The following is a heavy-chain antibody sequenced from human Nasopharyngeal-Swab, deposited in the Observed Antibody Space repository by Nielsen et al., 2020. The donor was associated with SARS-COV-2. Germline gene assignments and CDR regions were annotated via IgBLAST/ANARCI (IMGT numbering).Heavy chain of an antibody. Sequence: SETLSLTCTVSGGSISSGGYYWSWIRQHPGKGLEWIGYIYYSGSTYYNPSLKSRVTISVDTSKNQFSLKLSSVTAVDTAVYYCARRADFTIFGVVSNWFDPWGQGTLVTVSS. J-gene: IGHJ5*02. V-gene: IGHV4-31*03. D-gene: IGHD3-3*01. CDR3: ARRADFTIFGVVSNWFDP. CDR1: GGSISSGGYY. CDR2: IYYSGST.